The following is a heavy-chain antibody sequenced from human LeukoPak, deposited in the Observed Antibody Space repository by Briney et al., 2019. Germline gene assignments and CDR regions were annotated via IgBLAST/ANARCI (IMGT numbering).Heavy chain of an antibody. J-gene: IGHJ5*02. V-gene: IGHV3-66*01. CDR2: IDTGGST. CDR3: AKTYYYDSSGYYYLGWFDP. D-gene: IGHD3-22*01. CDR1: GFIVSTTY. Sequence: GGSLRLSCAASGFIVSTTYMSWVRHAPGKGLEWVSVIDTGGSTYYADSVKGRFTISRDNSKNTVYLQMTSLRAEDTAMYYCAKTYYYDSSGYYYLGWFDPWGQGTLVTVSS.